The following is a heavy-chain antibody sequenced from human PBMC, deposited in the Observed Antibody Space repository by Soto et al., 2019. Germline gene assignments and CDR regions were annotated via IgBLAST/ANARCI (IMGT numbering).Heavy chain of an antibody. Sequence: EVLLLESGGGFLQPGGSLRLSCEASGLTFDDHAMHWVRQRPGGGLEWVAGISWKSDSEGYSDSVKGRFSISRDNIQHSVHQHMTSLRPADTALYYCARDTGLYHDGMDVGGQGTRVTFSS. CDR3: ARDTGLYHDGMDV. D-gene: IGHD2-2*01. CDR2: ISWKSDSE. CDR1: GLTFDDHA. J-gene: IGHJ6*02. V-gene: IGHV3-9*01.